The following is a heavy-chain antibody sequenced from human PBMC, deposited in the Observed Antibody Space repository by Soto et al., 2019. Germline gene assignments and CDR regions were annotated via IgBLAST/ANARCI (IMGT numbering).Heavy chain of an antibody. Sequence: QVHLQESGPGLVKPSETLSLTCTVSGGSINTHYWSWIRQPPEKGLEWIGYIYYTGSTNYNPTLKSRVTISVDTSKKQFSLTRTSLTAADTAIYYCARANWYSEYWGQGTLVTVSS. CDR3: ARANWYSEY. CDR1: GGSINTHY. J-gene: IGHJ4*02. D-gene: IGHD7-27*01. CDR2: IYYTGST. V-gene: IGHV4-59*11.